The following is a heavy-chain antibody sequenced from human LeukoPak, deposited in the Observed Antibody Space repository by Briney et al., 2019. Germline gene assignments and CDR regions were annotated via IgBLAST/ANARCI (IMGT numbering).Heavy chain of an antibody. D-gene: IGHD6-13*01. CDR2: IYYSGST. V-gene: IGHV4-61*01. Sequence: SQTLSLTCAVSGGSVSSGSYYWNWIRQPPGKGLEWIGHIYYSGSTNYNPSLKSRVTISVDTSKNQFSLKLSSVTAADTAVYYCARDNIAAAGRDYYYGMDVWGQGTTVTVSS. CDR1: GGSVSSGSYY. J-gene: IGHJ6*02. CDR3: ARDNIAAAGRDYYYGMDV.